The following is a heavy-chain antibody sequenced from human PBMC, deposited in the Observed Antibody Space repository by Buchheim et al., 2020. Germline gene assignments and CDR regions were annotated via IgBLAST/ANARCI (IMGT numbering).Heavy chain of an antibody. V-gene: IGHV1-69*04. CDR1: GGSFSSYA. CDR3: ARGGVKDSSAPIDY. Sequence: VKKPGSSVKVSCKASGGSFSSYAISWVRQAPGQGLEWMGRIIPILGIANYAQKFQGRVTITADKSTSTAYMELSSLRSDDTAVYDCARGGVKDSSAPIDYCGQGTL. D-gene: IGHD3-22*01. J-gene: IGHJ4*02. CDR2: IIPILGIA.